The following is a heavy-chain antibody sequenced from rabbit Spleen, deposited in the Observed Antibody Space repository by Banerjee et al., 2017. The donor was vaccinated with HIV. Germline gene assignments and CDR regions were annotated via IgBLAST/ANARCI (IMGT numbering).Heavy chain of an antibody. V-gene: IGHV1S40*01. D-gene: IGHD2-1*01. J-gene: IGHJ4*01. CDR1: GFSLSSYY. Sequence: QSLEESGGDLVEPGASLTLTCTVSGFSLSSYYMCWVRQAPGKGLEWSACINTWSGRPVYATWASGRFTISRTSSTTVTLRMTSLTVADRATYFCARDLVGVIGWNFYLWGPGTLVTV. CDR3: ARDLVGVIGWNFYL. CDR2: INTWSGRP.